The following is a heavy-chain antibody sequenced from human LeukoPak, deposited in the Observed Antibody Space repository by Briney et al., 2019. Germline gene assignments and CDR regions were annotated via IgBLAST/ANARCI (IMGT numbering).Heavy chain of an antibody. D-gene: IGHD3-10*01. CDR2: IKSKTDGETT. CDR3: TTDLGTYYHGSQRLIPVDY. CDR1: GFTFTNAW. V-gene: IGHV3-15*01. J-gene: IGHJ4*02. Sequence: GGSLRLSCVDSGFTFTNAWMSWVRQAPGKGLEWIGRIKSKTDGETTNYAEPVRGRFTISRDDSKSAVYLQMNSLKIEDTAVYYCTTDLGTYYHGSQRLIPVDYWGQGTLVTVSS.